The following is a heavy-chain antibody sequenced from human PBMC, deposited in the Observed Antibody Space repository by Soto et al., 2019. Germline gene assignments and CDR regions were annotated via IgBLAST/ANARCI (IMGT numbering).Heavy chain of an antibody. CDR2: IYYTGST. V-gene: IGHV4-61*01. D-gene: IGHD2-8*01. J-gene: IGHJ4*02. Sequence: SETLSLTCTVSGGSVSSGRFYWSWIRQPPGKGLEWIGYIYYTGSTKYNPSLRSRVTISVDTSKNQFSLKLTSVNAADTAVYYCAALGVNFDHWGQGTLVTVSS. CDR3: AALGVNFDH. CDR1: GGSVSSGRFY.